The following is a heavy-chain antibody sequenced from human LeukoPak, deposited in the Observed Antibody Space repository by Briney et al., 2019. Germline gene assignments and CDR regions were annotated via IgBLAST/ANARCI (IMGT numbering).Heavy chain of an antibody. D-gene: IGHD6-6*01. CDR3: ARSSSIAAGIFDY. V-gene: IGHV4-61*05. CDR1: GGSISSSNYY. CDR2: IYYSGST. J-gene: IGHJ4*02. Sequence: SETLSLTCTVSGGSISSSNYYCAWIRQPPGKGLEWIGYIYYSGSTNYNPSLKSRVTISVDTSKNQFSLKLSSVTAADTAVYYCARSSSIAAGIFDYWGQGTLVTVSS.